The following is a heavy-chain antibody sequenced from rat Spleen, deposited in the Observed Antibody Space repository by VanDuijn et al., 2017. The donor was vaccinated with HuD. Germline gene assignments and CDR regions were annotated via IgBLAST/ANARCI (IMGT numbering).Heavy chain of an antibody. CDR3: TTEMVVITTYFDY. V-gene: IGHV5-20*01. J-gene: IGHJ2*01. Sequence: EVQLVESGGGLVQPGRSMKLSCAASGFTFSNYDMAWVRQAPTKGLEWVASISYDGSSTYYRDSVKGRFTISRDNAKSTLYLQMDSLRSEDTATYYCTTEMVVITTYFDYWGQGVMVTVSS. D-gene: IGHD1-12*02. CDR1: GFTFSNYD. CDR2: ISYDGSST.